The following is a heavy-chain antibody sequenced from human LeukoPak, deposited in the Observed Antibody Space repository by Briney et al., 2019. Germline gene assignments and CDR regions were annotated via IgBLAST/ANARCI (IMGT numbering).Heavy chain of an antibody. V-gene: IGHV4-39*01. CDR3: ARHPGSYCDY. D-gene: IGHD3-10*01. CDR2: IYYSGST. Sequence: PSETLSLTCTVSGGSISSSSYYWGWIRQPPGKGLEWIGSIYYSGSTYYNPSLKSRVTISVDTSKNQFSLKLSSVTAADTAVYYCARHPGSYCDYWGQGTLVTVSS. J-gene: IGHJ4*02. CDR1: GGSISSSSYY.